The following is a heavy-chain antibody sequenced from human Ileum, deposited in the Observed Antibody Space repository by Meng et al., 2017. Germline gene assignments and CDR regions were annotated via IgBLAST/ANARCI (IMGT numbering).Heavy chain of an antibody. V-gene: IGHV2-5*01. CDR2: IYWNDNK. D-gene: IGHD3/OR15-3a*01. CDR3: DHRDGPYYIDY. CDR1: GFSLSISGAS. J-gene: IGHJ4*02. Sequence: SGPTLVKPTQTLTLTCTFSGFSLSISGASVAWIRQPPGKALEWPAIIYWNDNKYYSPSLKARLTISKDTTRNQVVLTVTNMDPVDTATYYCDHRDGPYYIDYWGQGTLVTVSS.